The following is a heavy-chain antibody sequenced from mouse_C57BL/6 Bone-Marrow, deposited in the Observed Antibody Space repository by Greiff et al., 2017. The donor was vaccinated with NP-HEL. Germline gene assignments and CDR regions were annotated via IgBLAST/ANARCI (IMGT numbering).Heavy chain of an antibody. V-gene: IGHV2-9-1*01. CDR1: GFSLTSYA. CDR3: ATSRQLRLYYFDY. CDR2: IWTGGGT. D-gene: IGHD3-2*02. J-gene: IGHJ2*01. Sequence: VQVVESGPGLVAPSQSLSITCTVSGFSLTSYAISWVRQPPGKGLEWLGVIWTGGGTNYNSALKSRLSISKDNSKSQVFLKMNSLQTDDTARYYCATSRQLRLYYFDYCGQGTTLTVSS.